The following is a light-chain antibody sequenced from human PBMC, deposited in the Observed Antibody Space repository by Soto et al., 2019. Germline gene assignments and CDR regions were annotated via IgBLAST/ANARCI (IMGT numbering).Light chain of an antibody. CDR1: QSVSGNY. CDR3: QQYGNSPPYT. CDR2: GSS. V-gene: IGKV3-20*01. Sequence: EIVLTQSPGTLSLSPGERATLSCRASQSVSGNYLAWYQQKPRQSPRLLIYGSSARATGIPDRFSGSGSGTDFTLTITRVEPDDFAVYYCQQYGNSPPYTFGQGTKLEIK. J-gene: IGKJ2*01.